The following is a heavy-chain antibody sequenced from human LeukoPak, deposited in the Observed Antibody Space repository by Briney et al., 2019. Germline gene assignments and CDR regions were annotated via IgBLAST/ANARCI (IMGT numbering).Heavy chain of an antibody. Sequence: ASVKVSCKASGYTFTGYYMHWVRQAPGQGLEWMGWINPNSGGTNYAQKFQGRVTMTRDTSISTAYMELSRLRSDDTAVYYCARAWYGSYYYYMDVWGKGTTVTVSS. CDR1: GYTFTGYY. CDR2: INPNSGGT. J-gene: IGHJ6*03. V-gene: IGHV1-2*02. D-gene: IGHD6-13*01. CDR3: ARAWYGSYYYYMDV.